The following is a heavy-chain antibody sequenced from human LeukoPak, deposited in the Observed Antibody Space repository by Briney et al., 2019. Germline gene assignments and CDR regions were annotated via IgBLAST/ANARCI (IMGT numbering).Heavy chain of an antibody. D-gene: IGHD3-16*01. Sequence: GGSLRLSCAASGLSFRSFAMMWVLQAPARGREGLASMKGTGETFYADSVRGRFTLSRDDSRNTVYLKLNNLRVADTAVYYCARASWVSSADAVWWGQGTVVTVSS. CDR1: GLSFRSFA. CDR2: MKGTGET. V-gene: IGHV3-23*01. CDR3: ARASWVSSADAVW. J-gene: IGHJ4*02.